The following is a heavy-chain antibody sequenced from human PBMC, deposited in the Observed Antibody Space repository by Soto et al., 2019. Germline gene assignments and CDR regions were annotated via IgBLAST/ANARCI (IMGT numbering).Heavy chain of an antibody. J-gene: IGHJ6*03. V-gene: IGHV4-39*01. CDR1: GGSISSSSYY. D-gene: IGHD6-19*01. CDR3: ARHISGWYPYYYYYMDV. CDR2: IYYSGST. Sequence: SETLSLTCTVSGGSISSSSYYWGWIRQPPGKGLEWIGSIYYSGSTYYNPSLKSRVTISVDTSKNQFSLKLSSVTAADTAVYYCARHISGWYPYYYYYMDVWGKGTTVTVSS.